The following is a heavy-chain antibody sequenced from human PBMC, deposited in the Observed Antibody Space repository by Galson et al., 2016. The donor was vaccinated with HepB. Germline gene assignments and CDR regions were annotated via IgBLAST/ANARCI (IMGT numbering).Heavy chain of an antibody. V-gene: IGHV3-21*01. CDR2: ISGSSSYI. D-gene: IGHD5-12*01. Sequence: SLRLSCAASGFTFTNYNMNWVRQAPGKGLEWVSSISGSSSYIQYADSVKGRFTISRDNAKNSLYLQMNSLRADETAVYYCARDKGTYSAYDYSRYYYYGMDVWGQGTTVTVSS. CDR1: GFTFTNYN. J-gene: IGHJ6*02. CDR3: ARDKGTYSAYDYSRYYYYGMDV.